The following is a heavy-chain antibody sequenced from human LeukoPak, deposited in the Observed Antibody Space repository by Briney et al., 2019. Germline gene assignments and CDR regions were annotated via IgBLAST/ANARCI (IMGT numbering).Heavy chain of an antibody. Sequence: SETLSLTCTVSGGSISSYYWSWIRQSPGKGLEWIGRIYTSGSTNYNPSLKSRVTISVDTSKNQFSLKLSSVTAADTAVYYCARGRGVYGLRGVYYYYYMDVWGKGTTVTISS. CDR1: GGSISSYY. CDR3: ARGRGVYGLRGVYYYYYMDV. CDR2: IYTSGST. V-gene: IGHV4-4*07. J-gene: IGHJ6*03. D-gene: IGHD4-17*01.